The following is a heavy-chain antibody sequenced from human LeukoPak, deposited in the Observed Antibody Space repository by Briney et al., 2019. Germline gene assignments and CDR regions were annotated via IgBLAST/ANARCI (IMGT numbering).Heavy chain of an antibody. Sequence: GGSLRLSCAASGFTFSSYWMNWARQAPGKGLEWVSSISSSSSYIYYADSVKGRFTISRDNAKNSLYLQMNSLRAEDTAVYYCARGHFPKQWELLTTGGNYGMDVWGQGTTVTVSS. V-gene: IGHV3-21*01. D-gene: IGHD1-26*01. CDR2: ISSSSSYI. CDR3: ARGHFPKQWELLTTGGNYGMDV. CDR1: GFTFSSYW. J-gene: IGHJ6*02.